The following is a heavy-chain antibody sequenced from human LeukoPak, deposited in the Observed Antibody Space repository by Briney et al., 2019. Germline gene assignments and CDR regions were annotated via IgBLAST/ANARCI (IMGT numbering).Heavy chain of an antibody. CDR1: GGSISSGDYY. V-gene: IGHV4-30-4*08. CDR2: IYYRGST. CDR3: ARDRNSVGWFDP. D-gene: IGHD4-23*01. J-gene: IGHJ5*02. Sequence: SETLSLTCTVSGGSISSGDYYWSWIRQAPGKGLGWVGYIYYRGSTHYNPSLKSRLSISVDTSKNQFSLKLSSVTAADTAVYYCARDRNSVGWFDPWGQGTLVTVSS.